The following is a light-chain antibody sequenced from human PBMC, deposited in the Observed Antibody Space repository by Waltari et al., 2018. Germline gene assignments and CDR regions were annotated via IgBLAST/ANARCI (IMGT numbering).Light chain of an antibody. J-gene: IGKJ1*01. Sequence: EIVLTQSPGTLSLSPGERATLSCRASQSVGKFLAWYQKKPGQAPRLLIYDASSRATGLPDRFSGSGFGTDFSLTISRLEPEDFAVYYCQHYVRLPVSFGQGTKVGIK. V-gene: IGKV3-20*01. CDR3: QHYVRLPVS. CDR2: DAS. CDR1: QSVGKF.